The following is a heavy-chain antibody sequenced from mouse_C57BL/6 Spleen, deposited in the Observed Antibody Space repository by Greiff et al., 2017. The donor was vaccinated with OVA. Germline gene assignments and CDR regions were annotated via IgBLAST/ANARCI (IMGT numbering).Heavy chain of an antibody. CDR1: EYEFPSHD. J-gene: IGHJ1*03. Sequence: EVKLVESGGGLVQPGESLKLSCESNEYEFPSHDMSWVRKTPEKRLALVAAINSDGGSTYYPDTMERRFIISRDNTKKTLYLQLSSRRSEDTALYYCARHGDSNYGYFDVWGTGTTVTVSS. CDR3: ARHGDSNYGYFDV. V-gene: IGHV5-2*01. CDR2: INSDGGST. D-gene: IGHD2-5*01.